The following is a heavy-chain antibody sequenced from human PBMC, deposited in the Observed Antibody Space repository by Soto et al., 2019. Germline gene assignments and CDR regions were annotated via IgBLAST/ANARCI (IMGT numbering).Heavy chain of an antibody. CDR1: GGSISSGGYS. V-gene: IGHV4-30-2*01. CDR2: IYHSGST. Sequence: QLQLQESGSGLVKPSQTLSLTCAVSGGSISSGGYSWSWIRQPPGKGLEWIGYIYHSGSTYYNPSLMIRVTISVGRSKNQFYLKLSAVAAADTAVYGCARDDHYGQGCWFDPWGQGTLVTVSS. D-gene: IGHD3-10*01. J-gene: IGHJ5*02. CDR3: ARDDHYGQGCWFDP.